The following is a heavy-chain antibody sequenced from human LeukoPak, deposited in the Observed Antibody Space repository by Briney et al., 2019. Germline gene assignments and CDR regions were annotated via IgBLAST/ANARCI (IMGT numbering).Heavy chain of an antibody. D-gene: IGHD1-1*01. CDR1: GGSISSYY. J-gene: IGHJ5*02. CDR3: ARQRGMEPDTSDWFDP. CDR2: IYTSGST. Sequence: SETLSLTCTVSGGSISSYYWSWIRQPPGKGLEWIGYIYTSGSTNYNPSLKSRVTISVDTSKNQFSLKLSSVTAAETAVYYCARQRGMEPDTSDWFDPWGQGTLVTVSS. V-gene: IGHV4-4*09.